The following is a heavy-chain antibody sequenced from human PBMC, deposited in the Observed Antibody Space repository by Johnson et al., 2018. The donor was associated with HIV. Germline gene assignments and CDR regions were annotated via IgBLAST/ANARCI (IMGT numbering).Heavy chain of an antibody. D-gene: IGHD1-26*01. CDR2: IRYDGSEK. V-gene: IGHV3-30*02. Sequence: QVQLVESGGGVVQPGGSLRLSCATSGFTFSNYAMHWVRQAPGKGLEWVAYIRYDGSEKYYVDSVKGRFTISRDNAKNSLYLRMNSLRVDDTAVYYCARGREDFWGQGTMVTVSP. CDR3: ARGREDF. CDR1: GFTFSNYA. J-gene: IGHJ3*01.